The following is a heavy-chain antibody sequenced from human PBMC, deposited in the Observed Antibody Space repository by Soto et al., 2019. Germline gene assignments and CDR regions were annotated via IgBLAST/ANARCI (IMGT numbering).Heavy chain of an antibody. CDR1: GFTFDDYA. D-gene: IGHD4-17*01. V-gene: IGHV3-9*01. Sequence: GGSLRLSCAASGFTFDDYAMHWVRQAPGKGLEWVSGISWNSGSIGYADSVKGRFTISRDNAKNSLYLQMNSLRAEDTALYYCAKDMREVVHDYGDYGHAFDIWGQGTMVTVSS. J-gene: IGHJ3*02. CDR3: AKDMREVVHDYGDYGHAFDI. CDR2: ISWNSGSI.